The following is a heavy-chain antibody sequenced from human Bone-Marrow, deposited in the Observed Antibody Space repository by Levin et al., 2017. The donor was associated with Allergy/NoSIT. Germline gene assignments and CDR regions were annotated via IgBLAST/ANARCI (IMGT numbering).Heavy chain of an antibody. CDR2: ISNSGDSI. J-gene: IGHJ4*02. CDR3: ARARGRGPGGHFDY. V-gene: IGHV3-11*01. Sequence: PGESLKISCAASGLTFSDAYMSWIRQAPGKGPEWISYISNSGDSIKYADSVKGRFTTSRDNAKNSLYLQMDTLSPEDTAIYFCARARGRGPGGHFDYWGQGTLVTVSS. D-gene: IGHD3-10*01. CDR1: GLTFSDAY.